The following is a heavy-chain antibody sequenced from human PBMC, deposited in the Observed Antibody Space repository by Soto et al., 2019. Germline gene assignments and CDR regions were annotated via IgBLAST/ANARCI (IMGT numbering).Heavy chain of an antibody. CDR1: GFTFSSYS. V-gene: IGHV3-48*02. J-gene: IGHJ5*02. CDR3: ARDKSGYSYGHNWFDP. D-gene: IGHD5-18*01. CDR2: ISSSSSTI. Sequence: GGSLRLSCADSGFTFSSYSMNWGRQAPGKGREWGSYISSSSSTIYYADSVKGRFTISRDNAKNSLYLQMNSLRDEDTAVYYCARDKSGYSYGHNWFDPWGQGTLVTVSS.